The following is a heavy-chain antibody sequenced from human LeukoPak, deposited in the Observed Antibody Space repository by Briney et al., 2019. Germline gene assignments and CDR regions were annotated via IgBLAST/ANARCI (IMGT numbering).Heavy chain of an antibody. CDR1: GGSFSGYS. J-gene: IGHJ4*02. Sequence: SETLSLTCAVYGGSFSGYSWSWIRQPPGKGLEWIGYIYHSGSTYYNPSLKSRVTISVDRSKNQFSLKLSSVTAADTAVYYCARGRYYFDYWGQGTLVTVSS. CDR3: ARGRYYFDY. V-gene: IGHV4-30-2*01. CDR2: IYHSGST.